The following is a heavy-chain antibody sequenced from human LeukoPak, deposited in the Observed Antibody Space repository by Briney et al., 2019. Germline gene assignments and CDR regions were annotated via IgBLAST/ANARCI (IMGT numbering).Heavy chain of an antibody. CDR3: AKDQGGSYYYYYYMDV. CDR2: ISYDGSNK. D-gene: IGHD1-26*01. J-gene: IGHJ6*03. Sequence: GRSLRLSCAASGFTFSSYGMHWVRQAPGKGLEWVAVISYDGSNKYYADSVKGRFTISRDNSKNTLYLQMNSLRAEDTAVYYCAKDQGGSYYYYYYMDVWGKGTTVTVSS. V-gene: IGHV3-30*18. CDR1: GFTFSSYG.